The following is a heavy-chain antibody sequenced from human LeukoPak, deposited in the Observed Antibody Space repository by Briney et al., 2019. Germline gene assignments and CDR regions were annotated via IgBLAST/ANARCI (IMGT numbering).Heavy chain of an antibody. J-gene: IGHJ1*01. CDR3: ASWAVAGTAPYFQH. Sequence: AETLSLTCTVSGGSISSYYWSWIRQPPGKGLEGSGNIYYSGSTNYNPSLKSRVTISVDTSKNQFSLKLSSVTAADTAVYYCASWAVAGTAPYFQHWGQGTLVTVSS. CDR1: GGSISSYY. V-gene: IGHV4-59*01. CDR2: IYYSGST. D-gene: IGHD6-19*01.